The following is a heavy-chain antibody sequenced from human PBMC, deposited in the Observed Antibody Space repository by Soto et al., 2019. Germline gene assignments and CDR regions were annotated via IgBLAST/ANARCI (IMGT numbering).Heavy chain of an antibody. CDR1: GFTFDDYA. CDR3: AKDISALQGDYMGGSYDY. Sequence: EVQLVESGGGLVQPGRSLRLSCAASGFTFDDYAMHWVRQAPGKGLEWVSGISWNSGSIGYADSVKGRFTISRDNAKNSLYLQMTNLRAEDAAVYYCAKDISALQGDYMGGSYDYCGRGTLVTVSS. J-gene: IGHJ4*01. CDR2: ISWNSGSI. V-gene: IGHV3-9*01. D-gene: IGHD3-16*01.